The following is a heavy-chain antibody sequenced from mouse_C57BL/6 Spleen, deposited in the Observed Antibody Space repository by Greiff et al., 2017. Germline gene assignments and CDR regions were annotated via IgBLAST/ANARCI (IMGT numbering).Heavy chain of an antibody. CDR2: LYPGDGDT. D-gene: IGHD1-1*01. CDR1: GYAFSSSW. CDR3: ARSYYGSSYDYAMDY. Sequence: VQLQASGPELVKPGASVKISCKASGYAFSSSWMNWVKPRPGKGLEWIGRLYPGDGDTNYNGKFKGKATLTADKSSSTAYMQLSSLTSEDSAVYFCARSYYGSSYDYAMDYWGQGTSVTVAS. V-gene: IGHV1-82*01. J-gene: IGHJ4*01.